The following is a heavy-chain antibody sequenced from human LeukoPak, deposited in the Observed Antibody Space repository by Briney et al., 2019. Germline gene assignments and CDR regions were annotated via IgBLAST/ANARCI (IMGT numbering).Heavy chain of an antibody. CDR1: GFTFSSYG. Sequence: TGGSLRLSCAASGFTFSSYGMHWVRQAPGKGLEWVAVIWYDGSNKYYADSVKGRFTISRDNSKNTLYLQMNSLRAEDTAVYYCAKDTYGSGNWFDPWGQGTLVTVSS. CDR3: AKDTYGSGNWFDP. V-gene: IGHV3-33*06. J-gene: IGHJ5*02. CDR2: IWYDGSNK. D-gene: IGHD3-10*01.